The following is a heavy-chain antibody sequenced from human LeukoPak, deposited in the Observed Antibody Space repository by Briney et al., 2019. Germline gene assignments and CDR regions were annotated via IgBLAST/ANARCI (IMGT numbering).Heavy chain of an antibody. Sequence: GASVKVSCKASGYTFTSNYMHWVRQAPGQGLEWMGVINPSGDSTNYAQKFQGRLTMTRDRSTSTDYMELSSLRSEDTAVYYCARDRSSGHSWWCDYWGQGTLVTVSS. CDR2: INPSGDST. D-gene: IGHD2-8*02. CDR1: GYTFTSNY. J-gene: IGHJ4*02. CDR3: ARDRSSGHSWWCDY. V-gene: IGHV1-46*01.